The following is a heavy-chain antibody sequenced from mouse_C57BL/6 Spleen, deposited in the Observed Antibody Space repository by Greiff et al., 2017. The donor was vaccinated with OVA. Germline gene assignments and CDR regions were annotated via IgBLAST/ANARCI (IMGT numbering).Heavy chain of an antibody. V-gene: IGHV1-15*01. Sequence: VQLQQSGAELVRPGASVTLSCKASGYTFTDYEMHWVKQTPVHGLEWIGAIDPETGGTDYNQKLKGKAILPADKSSSTAYMELRSLTSEDSAVYYCTKSRGITTVAPFAYWGQGTRVTVSA. J-gene: IGHJ3*01. CDR3: TKSRGITTVAPFAY. CDR1: GYTFTDYE. CDR2: IDPETGGT. D-gene: IGHD1-1*01.